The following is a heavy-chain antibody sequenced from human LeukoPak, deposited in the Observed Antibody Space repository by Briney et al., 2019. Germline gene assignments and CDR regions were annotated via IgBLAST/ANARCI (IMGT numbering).Heavy chain of an antibody. CDR2: IKQDGSEN. CDR3: ATYRRHFDWLLSDI. D-gene: IGHD3-9*01. Sequence: TGGSLRLSCEASGFTFGDYWMTWVRQAPGKGLEGVANIKQDGSENHYVDSVKGRFTISRDNAKNSLYLQMNSLRAEDTAVYYCATYRRHFDWLLSDIWGLGTMVTVSS. V-gene: IGHV3-7*05. CDR1: GFTFGDYW. J-gene: IGHJ3*02.